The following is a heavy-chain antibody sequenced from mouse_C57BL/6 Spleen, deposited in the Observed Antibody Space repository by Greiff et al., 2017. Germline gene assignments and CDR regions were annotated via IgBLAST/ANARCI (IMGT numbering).Heavy chain of an antibody. CDR2: INPNNGGT. J-gene: IGHJ3*01. V-gene: IGHV1-26*01. Sequence: EVQLQQSGPELVKPGASVKISCKASGYTFTDYYMNWVKQSHGKSLEWIGDINPNNGGTSYNQKFKGKATLTVDKSSSTAYMELRSLTSEDSADYYWARTLGGLYDGYPFAYWGQGTLVTVSA. CDR1: GYTFTDYY. CDR3: ARTLGGLYDGYPFAY. D-gene: IGHD2-3*01.